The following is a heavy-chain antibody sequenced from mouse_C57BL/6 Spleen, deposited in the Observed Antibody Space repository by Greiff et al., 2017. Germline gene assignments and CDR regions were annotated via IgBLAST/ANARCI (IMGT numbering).Heavy chain of an antibody. CDR2: IDPSDSYT. V-gene: IGHV1-69*01. J-gene: IGHJ4*01. Sequence: QVQLQQPGAELVMPGASVKLSCKASGYTFTSYWMHWVKQRPGQGLEWIGEIDPSDSYTNYNQKFKGKSTLTVDKSSSTAYMPLSSLTSEDSAVYYCARTYYSNYGAMDYWGQGTSVTVSS. CDR3: ARTYYSNYGAMDY. CDR1: GYTFTSYW. D-gene: IGHD2-5*01.